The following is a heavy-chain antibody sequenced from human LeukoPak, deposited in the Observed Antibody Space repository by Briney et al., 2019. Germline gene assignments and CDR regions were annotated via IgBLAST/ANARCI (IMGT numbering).Heavy chain of an antibody. J-gene: IGHJ6*02. CDR2: INPNSGGT. CDR1: GYTFTGNY. CDR3: ARQAYSSSWYRDYYYGMDV. D-gene: IGHD6-13*01. V-gene: IGHV1-2*02. Sequence: ASVKVSCKASGYTFTGNYMHWVRQAPGQGLEWMGWINPNSGGTNYAQKFQGRVTMTRDTSISTAYMELSRLRSDDTAVYYCARQAYSSSWYRDYYYGMDVWGQGTTVTVSS.